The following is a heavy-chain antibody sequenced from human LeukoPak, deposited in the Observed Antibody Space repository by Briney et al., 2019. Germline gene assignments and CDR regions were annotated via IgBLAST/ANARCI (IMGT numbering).Heavy chain of an antibody. J-gene: IGHJ4*02. CDR2: IYYSGST. V-gene: IGHV4-59*01. CDR3: AKDLSSGSRRAY. CDR1: GGSISSYY. D-gene: IGHD6-19*01. Sequence: PSETLSLTCTVSGGSISSYYWSWIRQPPGKGLEWIGYIYYSGSTNYNPSLKSRVTISVDTSKNQFSLKLSSVTAADTAVYYCAKDLSSGSRRAYWGQGTLVTVSS.